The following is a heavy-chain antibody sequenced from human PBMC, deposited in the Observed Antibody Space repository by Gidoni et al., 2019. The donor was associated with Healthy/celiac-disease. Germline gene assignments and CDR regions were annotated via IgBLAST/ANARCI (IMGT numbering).Heavy chain of an antibody. CDR2: IDPRDSYT. J-gene: IGHJ4*02. D-gene: IGHD3-22*01. Sequence: EVQLVQSGAEVKKPGESLRISCKGSGYSFTSYWISWVRQMPGKGLEWMGRIDPRDSYTNYSPSFQGHVTISADKSISTAYLQWSSLKASDTAMYYCARHGGYYYDSSGYPDYWGQGTLVTVSS. CDR1: GYSFTSYW. CDR3: ARHGGYYYDSSGYPDY. V-gene: IGHV5-10-1*03.